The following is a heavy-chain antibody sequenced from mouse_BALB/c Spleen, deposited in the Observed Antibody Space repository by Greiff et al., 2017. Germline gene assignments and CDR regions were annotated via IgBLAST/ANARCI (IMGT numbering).Heavy chain of an antibody. V-gene: IGHV5-6-5*01. CDR1: GFTFSSYA. J-gene: IGHJ3*01. CDR3: ARGRYDVSWFAY. CDR2: ISSGGST. D-gene: IGHD2-12*01. Sequence: EVQVVESGGGLVKPGGSLKLSCAASGFTFSSYAMSWVRQTPEKRLEWVASISSGGSTYYPDSVKGRFTISRDNARNILYLQMSSLRSEDTAMYYCARGRYDVSWFAYWGQGTLVTVSA.